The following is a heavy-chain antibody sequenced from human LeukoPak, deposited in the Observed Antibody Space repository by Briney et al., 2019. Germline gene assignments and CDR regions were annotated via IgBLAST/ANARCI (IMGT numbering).Heavy chain of an antibody. CDR2: IFYSGTT. V-gene: IGHV4-39*01. J-gene: IGHJ5*02. Sequence: SETLSLTCTVSGGSISSTSYYWAWIRQPPGKGLDWIGSIFYSGTTHYNPSLESRVTISVDTSKNQFSLKLTSVTAADTAVYHCARQIRIGDYYGSGSYYNAAGYYWFDPWGQGTLVTVSP. D-gene: IGHD3-10*01. CDR3: ARQIRIGDYYGSGSYYNAAGYYWFDP. CDR1: GGSISSTSYY.